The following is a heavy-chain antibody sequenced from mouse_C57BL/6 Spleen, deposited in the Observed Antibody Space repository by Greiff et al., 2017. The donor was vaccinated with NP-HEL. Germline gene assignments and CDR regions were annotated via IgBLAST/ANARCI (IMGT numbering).Heavy chain of an antibody. V-gene: IGHV3-6*01. CDR2: ISYDGSN. CDR1: GYSITSGYY. CDR3: ARGIYYGNYVGAMDY. J-gene: IGHJ4*01. Sequence: EVKLQQSGPGLVKPSQSLSLTCSVTGYSITSGYYWNWIRQFPGNKLEWMGYISYDGSNNYNPSLKNRISITRDTSKNQFFLKLNSVTTEDTATYYCARGIYYGNYVGAMDYWGQGTSVTVSS. D-gene: IGHD2-1*01.